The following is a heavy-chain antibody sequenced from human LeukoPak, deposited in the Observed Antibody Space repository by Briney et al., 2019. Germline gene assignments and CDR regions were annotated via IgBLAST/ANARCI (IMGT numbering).Heavy chain of an antibody. CDR3: ARGANYGDYDDYFDY. J-gene: IGHJ4*02. V-gene: IGHV3-74*01. D-gene: IGHD4-17*01. CDR1: GFTFSSYW. CDR2: INSDGSST. Sequence: PGGSLRLSCAASGFTFSSYWMHWGRXAPGKXLVWVSRINSDGSSTSYADSVKGRFTISRDNAKNTLYLQMNRLRAEDTAVYYCARGANYGDYDDYFDYWGQGTLVTVSS.